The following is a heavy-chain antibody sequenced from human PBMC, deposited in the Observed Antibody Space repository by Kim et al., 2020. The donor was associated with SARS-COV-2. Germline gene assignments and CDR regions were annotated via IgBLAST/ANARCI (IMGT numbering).Heavy chain of an antibody. J-gene: IGHJ4*02. V-gene: IGHV1-46*01. CDR1: GYTFTSYY. Sequence: ASVKVSCKASGYTFTSYYMHWVRQAPGQGLEWMGIINPSGGSTSYAQKFQGRVTMTRDTSTSTVYMELSSLRSDDTAVYYCARDSTVTTNPNYFDYWGQGTLVTVSS. CDR2: INPSGGST. D-gene: IGHD4-17*01. CDR3: ARDSTVTTNPNYFDY.